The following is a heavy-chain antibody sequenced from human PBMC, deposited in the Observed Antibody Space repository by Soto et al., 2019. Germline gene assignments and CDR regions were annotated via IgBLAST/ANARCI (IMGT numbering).Heavy chain of an antibody. CDR2: IDWDDDK. CDR1: GFSLSTSGMG. CDR3: ARSPPHDYGDFFDY. J-gene: IGHJ4*02. V-gene: IGHV2-70*11. D-gene: IGHD4-17*01. Sequence: SGPTLVNPTQTLTLTCTFSGFSLSTSGMGVSWIRQPPGKALEWLASIDWDDDKYNSTSPKTRLTISKESSKNQEVLTMTNMDPVVTATYYGARSPPHDYGDFFDYWGQGTLVTVSS.